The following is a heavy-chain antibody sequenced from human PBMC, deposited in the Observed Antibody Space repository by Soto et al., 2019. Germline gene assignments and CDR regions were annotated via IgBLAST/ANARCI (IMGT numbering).Heavy chain of an antibody. J-gene: IGHJ5*01. CDR3: TREEYNWNWFDP. Sequence: HGESLKISCKGSGYSFDSHWISWVRQMPGKGLEWMGRIDPSGSYTNYSPSFQGHVTISADPSISSAYLQWSSLKASDTAMYFCTREEYNWNWFDPWGQGTLVTVSS. CDR2: IDPSGSYT. V-gene: IGHV5-10-1*01. D-gene: IGHD1-20*01. CDR1: GYSFDSHW.